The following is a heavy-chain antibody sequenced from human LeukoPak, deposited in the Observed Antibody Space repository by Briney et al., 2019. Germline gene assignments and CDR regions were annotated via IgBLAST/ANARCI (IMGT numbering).Heavy chain of an antibody. CDR3: ARDHLLFRQPPNWFDP. CDR1: GYTFSDYY. V-gene: IGHV1-2*02. Sequence: ASVMVSCKASGYTFSDYYMHWVRQDPGQGLEWMGWINPDSGGTKYAQKFQDRVTMTSDTSISTAYMELSRLRSDDTAVYYCARDHLLFRQPPNWFDPWGQGTLVTVSS. D-gene: IGHD1-14*01. CDR2: INPDSGGT. J-gene: IGHJ5*02.